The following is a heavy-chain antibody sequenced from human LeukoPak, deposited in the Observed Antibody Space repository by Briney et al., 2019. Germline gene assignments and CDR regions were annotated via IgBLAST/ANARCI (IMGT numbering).Heavy chain of an antibody. Sequence: VASVKVSCKASGYTFTSYYMHWERQAPGQGLEWMGIINPSGGSTSYAQKFQGRVTMTRDTSTSTVYMELSSLRSEDTAVYYCAGDQSGNGAFDIWGQGTTVIVSS. CDR3: AGDQSGNGAFDI. D-gene: IGHD1-14*01. V-gene: IGHV1-46*01. J-gene: IGHJ3*02. CDR1: GYTFTSYY. CDR2: INPSGGST.